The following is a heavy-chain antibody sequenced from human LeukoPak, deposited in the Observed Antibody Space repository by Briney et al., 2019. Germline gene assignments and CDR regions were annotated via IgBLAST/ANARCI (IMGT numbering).Heavy chain of an antibody. D-gene: IGHD2-8*01. J-gene: IGHJ5*02. Sequence: PGRSLRLSCAASGLTFSSYGMHWVRQAPGKGLEWVSGISWNSGSIGYADSVKGRFTISRDNAKNSLYLQMNSLRAEDTALYYCAKDSEPEGYCTNGVCYPNWFDPWGQGTLVTVSS. CDR3: AKDSEPEGYCTNGVCYPNWFDP. CDR1: GLTFSSYG. V-gene: IGHV3-9*01. CDR2: ISWNSGSI.